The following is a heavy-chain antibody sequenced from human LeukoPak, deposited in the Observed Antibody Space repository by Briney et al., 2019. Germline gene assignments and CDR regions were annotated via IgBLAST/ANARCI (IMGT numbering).Heavy chain of an antibody. V-gene: IGHV3-66*01. CDR1: GFTVSTNY. Sequence: PGGSLRLSCAASGFTVSTNYMSWVRQAPGKGLEWVSLIYSGGGTYYADSVKGRFTISRDNSRNTLSLQMSSLRVDDTAVYYCARGFRSVTTWGYFDYWGQGALVTVSS. CDR2: IYSGGGT. J-gene: IGHJ4*02. D-gene: IGHD4-17*01. CDR3: ARGFRSVTTWGYFDY.